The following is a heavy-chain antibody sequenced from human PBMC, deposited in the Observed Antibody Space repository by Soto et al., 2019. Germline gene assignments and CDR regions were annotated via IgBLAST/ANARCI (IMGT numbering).Heavy chain of an antibody. V-gene: IGHV3-11*01. D-gene: IGHD2-15*01. CDR2: ISSRGSTI. J-gene: IGHJ4*02. Sequence: GGSLRLSCAASGFTFSDYYMSWIRQAPGKGLAWVSYISSRGSTIYYADSVKGRFTISRDHAKNSLYLQMNSLRAEDTAVYYCARVGLVAALFDYWGQGTLVTVSS. CDR3: ARVGLVAALFDY. CDR1: GFTFSDYY.